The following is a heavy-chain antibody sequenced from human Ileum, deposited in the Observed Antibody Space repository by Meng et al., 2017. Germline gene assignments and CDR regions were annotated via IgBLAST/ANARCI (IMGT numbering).Heavy chain of an antibody. J-gene: IGHJ4*02. Sequence: QGGRQEAGPGLVRPSETLSLTCNVSGGSVSSASYYWSWIRQPPGKGLEWIGLIHYSGSRNYNPSLKSRVTMSVDTSKNQVSLRLTSVTAADTAVYYCARFYGSGTFEVHDYWGQGTLVTVSS. CDR2: IHYSGSR. CDR3: ARFYGSGTFEVHDY. CDR1: GGSVSSASYY. V-gene: IGHV4-61*01. D-gene: IGHD3-10*01.